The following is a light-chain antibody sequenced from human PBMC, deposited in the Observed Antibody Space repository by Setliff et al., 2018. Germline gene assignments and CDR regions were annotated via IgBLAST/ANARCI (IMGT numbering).Light chain of an antibody. CDR1: SSDVGGYNY. V-gene: IGLV2-14*01. J-gene: IGLJ2*01. Sequence: QSVLTQPASMSGSPGQSITISCTGTSSDVGGYNYVSWYQQHPGKAPKLMIYDVSNRPSGVSNRFSGSKSGNTASLTISGLQAEDEADYYCSSYTSSSTVFGGGTKVTVL. CDR2: DVS. CDR3: SSYTSSSTV.